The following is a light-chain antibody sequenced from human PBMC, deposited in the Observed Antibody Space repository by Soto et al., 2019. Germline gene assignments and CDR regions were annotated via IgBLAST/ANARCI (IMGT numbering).Light chain of an antibody. CDR3: QQTSDLPQFA. V-gene: IGKV1-39*01. Sequence: DIQMTQSPSSLSASVGERVTIACRASHNITSYLNWYQQRPGKAPKLMIHAASNLHSGVPSRFSGGTSRTEFTLTNSGLQPEDFATYHCQQTSDLPQFAFGGGTKVEI. J-gene: IGKJ4*01. CDR1: HNITSY. CDR2: AAS.